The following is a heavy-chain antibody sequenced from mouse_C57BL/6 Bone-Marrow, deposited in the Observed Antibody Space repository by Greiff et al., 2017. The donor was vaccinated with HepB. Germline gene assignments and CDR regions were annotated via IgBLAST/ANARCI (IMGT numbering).Heavy chain of an antibody. Sequence: VHLKQSGAELVRPGASVKLSCTASGFNIKDDYMHWVKQRPEQGLEWIGWIDPENGDTEYAPKFQGKTTITADTSSNTAYLQLSSLTSEDTAVYYCTTCLLAYWGRGTRVTVSA. D-gene: IGHD2-10*01. CDR2: IDPENGDT. V-gene: IGHV14-4*01. CDR1: GFNIKDDY. CDR3: TTCLLAY. J-gene: IGHJ3*01.